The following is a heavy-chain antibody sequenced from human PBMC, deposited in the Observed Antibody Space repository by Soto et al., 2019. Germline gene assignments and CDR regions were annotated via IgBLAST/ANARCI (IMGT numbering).Heavy chain of an antibody. Sequence: SETLSLTCAVSGGSIASANWWTWVRQPPGGGLEWIGEISHSGITNYKASLKSRVTMSVDKTKNDVSLKLTSVTAADTAVYYCARVLRGWFDPWGQGTPVTVSS. CDR2: ISHSGIT. CDR1: GGSIASANW. CDR3: ARVLRGWFDP. V-gene: IGHV4-4*02. J-gene: IGHJ5*02.